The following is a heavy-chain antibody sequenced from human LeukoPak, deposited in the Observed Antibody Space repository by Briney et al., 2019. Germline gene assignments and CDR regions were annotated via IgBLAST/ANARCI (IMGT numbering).Heavy chain of an antibody. CDR3: ARGGELLLLDAFDI. CDR2: IYTSGST. V-gene: IGHV4-4*07. Sequence: PSETLSLTCTVSGGSISSYYWSWIRQPAGKGLEWIGRIYTSGSTNYNPSLKSRVTMSVDTSKNQFSLKLSSVTAADTAVYYRARGGELLLLDAFDIWGQGTMVTVSS. J-gene: IGHJ3*02. CDR1: GGSISSYY. D-gene: IGHD2-15*01.